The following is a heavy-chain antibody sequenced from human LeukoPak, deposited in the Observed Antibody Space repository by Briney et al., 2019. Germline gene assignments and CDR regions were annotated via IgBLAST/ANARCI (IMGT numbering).Heavy chain of an antibody. CDR3: ARGGLAARPGYFDY. Sequence: PSETLSLTCTVSGGSISSYYWSWIRRPAGKGLEWIGRIYTSGSTNYNPSLKSRVTISVDKSKNQFSLKLSSVTAADTAVYYCARGGLAARPGYFDYWGQGTLVTVSS. J-gene: IGHJ4*02. D-gene: IGHD6-6*01. CDR2: IYTSGST. V-gene: IGHV4-4*07. CDR1: GGSISSYY.